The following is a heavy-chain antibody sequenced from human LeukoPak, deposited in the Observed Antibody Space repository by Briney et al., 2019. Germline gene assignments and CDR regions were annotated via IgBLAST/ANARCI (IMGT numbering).Heavy chain of an antibody. CDR1: GYTFISYG. V-gene: IGHV1-18*01. D-gene: IGHD3-3*01. CDR2: IAAYNDNT. Sequence: SVKVSCKASGYTFISYGISWVRQAPGQGLEWMGWIAAYNDNTNYAQKLQDRVTMTTDTSTSTAYMELRSLRSDDTAVYYCATPPMNDYDFWSGYYSSLDYWGQGTLVTVSS. J-gene: IGHJ4*02. CDR3: ATPPMNDYDFWSGYYSSLDY.